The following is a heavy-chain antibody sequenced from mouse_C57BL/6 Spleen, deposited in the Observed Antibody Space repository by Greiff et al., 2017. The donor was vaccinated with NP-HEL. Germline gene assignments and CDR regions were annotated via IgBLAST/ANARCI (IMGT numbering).Heavy chain of an antibody. CDR1: GFTFSDYG. V-gene: IGHV5-17*01. CDR3: ARQNYFYFDY. D-gene: IGHD2-1*01. Sequence: DVKLVESGGGLVKPGGSLKLSCAASGFTFSDYGMHWVRQAPEKGLEWVAYISSGSSTIYYADTVKGRFTISRDNAKNTLFLQMTSLRSEDTAMYYCARQNYFYFDYWGQGTTLTVSS. CDR2: ISSGSSTI. J-gene: IGHJ2*01.